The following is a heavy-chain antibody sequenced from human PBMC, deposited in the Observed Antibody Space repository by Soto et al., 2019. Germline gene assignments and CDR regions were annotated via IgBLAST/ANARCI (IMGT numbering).Heavy chain of an antibody. J-gene: IGHJ4*02. CDR1: GASISGYY. CDR3: ARGNNYIDY. Sequence: SETLSLTCTVSGASISGYYWSWIRQPPGKGLEWIGFIYYSGSTTYNPSLKSRVTISVDTSKNQFSLKLSSVTAADTAVYYCARGNNYIDYWGQGTLVTVSS. V-gene: IGHV4-59*08. CDR2: IYYSGST.